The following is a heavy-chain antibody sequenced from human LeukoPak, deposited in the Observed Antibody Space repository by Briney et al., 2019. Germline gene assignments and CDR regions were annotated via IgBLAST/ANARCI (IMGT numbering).Heavy chain of an antibody. Sequence: GGSLILSCAASGFTFSDHYMDWVRQAPGKGLEWVGRSRYKTKSFSTDYATSVKGRFTISRDDSKNSLYLQMNSLKTEDTAVYYCTRANYGEPDHWGQGTLVTVSS. V-gene: IGHV3-72*01. CDR1: GFTFSDHY. CDR2: SRYKTKSFST. CDR3: TRANYGEPDH. J-gene: IGHJ4*02. D-gene: IGHD4-17*01.